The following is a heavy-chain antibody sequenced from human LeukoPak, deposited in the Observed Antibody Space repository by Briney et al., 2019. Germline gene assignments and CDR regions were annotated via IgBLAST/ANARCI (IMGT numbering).Heavy chain of an antibody. CDR2: ISSNGNTI. J-gene: IGHJ4*02. D-gene: IGHD1-26*01. CDR3: ARKQYSGSYLYFDY. CDR1: GFIFKNYE. V-gene: IGHV3-48*03. Sequence: VGCLRLSCTASGFIFKNYEMNWVRQAAGKGLEWVSYISSNGNTIYYADTVQGRFILSRDNAKNSLDLQMNSLRAEDTAVYYCARKQYSGSYLYFDYWGQGTLVTVSS.